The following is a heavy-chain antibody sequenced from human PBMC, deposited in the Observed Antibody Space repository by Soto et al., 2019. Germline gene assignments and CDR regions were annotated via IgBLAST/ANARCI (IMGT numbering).Heavy chain of an antibody. CDR1: GYTFTSYG. J-gene: IGHJ5*02. Sequence: ASVKVSRTASGYTFTSYGIHWVRQAPGQRLEWMGCINAANGDTKYSPKFQGRVTITRDTSASTAYMELSSLRSEDTAVYYCVRRHVSATGIDWFDPWGQGTLVTVSS. CDR3: VRRHVSATGIDWFDP. CDR2: INAANGDT. V-gene: IGHV1-3*01. D-gene: IGHD6-13*01.